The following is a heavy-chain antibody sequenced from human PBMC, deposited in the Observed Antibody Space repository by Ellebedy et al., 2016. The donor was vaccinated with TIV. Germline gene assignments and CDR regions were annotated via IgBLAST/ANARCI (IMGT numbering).Heavy chain of an antibody. J-gene: IGHJ4*02. Sequence: SETLSLXXNVYGGSFSNFYWTWIRQPPGKGLEWLGEITHAGNINYNPSLKSRVTISLDTSKNQFSLRLTSVTAADTAVYYCARGFWSGYYFNLWGQGTLVTVSS. V-gene: IGHV4-34*01. D-gene: IGHD3-3*01. CDR3: ARGFWSGYYFNL. CDR2: ITHAGNI. CDR1: GGSFSNFY.